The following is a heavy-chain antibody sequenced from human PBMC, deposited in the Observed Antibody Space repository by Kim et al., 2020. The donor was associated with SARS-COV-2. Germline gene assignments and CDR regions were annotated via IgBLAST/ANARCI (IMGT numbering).Heavy chain of an antibody. CDR3: ARDRDWLDP. CDR1: GGPISSDTW. CDR2: IYHSGNT. V-gene: IGHV4-4*02. J-gene: IGHJ5*02. Sequence: SETLSLTCAVSGGPISSDTWWSWVRQPPGKGLEWIGEIYHSGNTYYNLSLKSRVTISVDKSKNQFSLKLSSVTAADTAVYYCARDRDWLDPWGQGTLVT.